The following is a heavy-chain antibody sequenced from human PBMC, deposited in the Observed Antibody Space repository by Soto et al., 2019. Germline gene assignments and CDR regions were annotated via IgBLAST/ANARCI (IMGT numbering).Heavy chain of an antibody. CDR2: INHSGST. CDR3: ARGRGITMVRGVLFDY. J-gene: IGHJ4*02. V-gene: IGHV4-34*01. D-gene: IGHD3-10*01. Sequence: SETLSLTCAVYGGSFSGYYWSWIRQPPGKGLEWIGEINHSGSTNYNPSLKSRVTISVDTSKNQFSLKLSSVTAADTAVYYCARGRGITMVRGVLFDYWGQGTLVTVSS. CDR1: GGSFSGYY.